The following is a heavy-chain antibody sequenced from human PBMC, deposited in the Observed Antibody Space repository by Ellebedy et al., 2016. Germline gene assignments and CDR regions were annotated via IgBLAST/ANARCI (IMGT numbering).Heavy chain of an antibody. CDR3: VREGEYGDYED. CDR2: IYHSGTT. Sequence: SETLSLXCTVSAGSPSSPYWTWIRQSPGKGLEWIGYIYHSGTTNYNPSLKSRVTISADPSKNQFSLKLTSVTAADTAVYYCVREGEYGDYEDWGQGALVTVSS. V-gene: IGHV4-59*11. D-gene: IGHD4-17*01. CDR1: AGSPSSPY. J-gene: IGHJ4*02.